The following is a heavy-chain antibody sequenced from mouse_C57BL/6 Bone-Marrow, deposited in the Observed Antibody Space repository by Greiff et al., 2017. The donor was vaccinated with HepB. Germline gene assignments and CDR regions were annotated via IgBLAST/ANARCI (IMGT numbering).Heavy chain of an antibody. V-gene: IGHV5-16*01. CDR2: INYDGSST. J-gene: IGHJ1*03. Sequence: EVMLVESEGGLVQPGSSMKLSCTASGFTFSDYYMAWVRQVPEKGLEWVANINYDGSSTYYLDSLKSRFIISRDNAKNILYLQMSSLKSEDTATYYCARDRERWYFDVWGTGTTVTVSS. CDR3: ARDRERWYFDV. CDR1: GFTFSDYY.